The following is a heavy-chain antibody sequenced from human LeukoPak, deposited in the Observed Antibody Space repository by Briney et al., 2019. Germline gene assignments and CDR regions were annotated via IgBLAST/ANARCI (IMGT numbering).Heavy chain of an antibody. D-gene: IGHD3-16*01. J-gene: IGHJ4*02. Sequence: RASVKVSCKASGYTFTGYYMHWVRQAPGQGLEWMGWIDPNSGGTNYAQNFQGRVTMTRDTSISTAYMEVSRLRSDDTAVYYCAIMVTTTNINYWGQGTLVTVSS. CDR2: IDPNSGGT. V-gene: IGHV1-2*02. CDR1: GYTFTGYY. CDR3: AIMVTTTNINY.